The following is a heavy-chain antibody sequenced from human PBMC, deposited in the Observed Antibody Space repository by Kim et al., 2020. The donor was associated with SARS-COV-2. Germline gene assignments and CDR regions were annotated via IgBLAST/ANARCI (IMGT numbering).Heavy chain of an antibody. CDR3: ARHVSSRWLFDY. D-gene: IGHD6-13*01. CDR2: VYYIGST. J-gene: IGHJ4*02. Sequence: SETLSLTCTVSRGSISNYYWSWIRQPPGKGLEWIGFVYYIGSTNYNPSLKSRVTISVDTSKNQFSLKLRSVTAADTAVYYCARHVSSRWLFDYWGQGILV. CDR1: RGSISNYY. V-gene: IGHV4-59*08.